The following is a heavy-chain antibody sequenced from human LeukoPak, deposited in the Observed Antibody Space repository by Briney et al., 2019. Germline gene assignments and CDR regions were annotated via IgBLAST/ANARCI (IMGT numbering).Heavy chain of an antibody. CDR3: TREGDCSGPSWSFDY. Sequence: ASVKVSCKASEDTFTGYYIHWVRQAPGQGLEWMGWVNPNTGVTESAQEFQGRVTMTRDTSISTAYMEVSRLRSDDTAVYYCTREGDCSGPSWSFDYWGQGTLVTVSS. CDR2: VNPNTGVT. D-gene: IGHD2-2*01. CDR1: EDTFTGYY. J-gene: IGHJ4*02. V-gene: IGHV1-2*02.